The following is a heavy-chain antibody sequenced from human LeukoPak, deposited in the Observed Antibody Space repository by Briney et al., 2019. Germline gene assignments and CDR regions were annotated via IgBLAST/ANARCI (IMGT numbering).Heavy chain of an antibody. CDR2: IIPILGIA. Sequence: PVKVSCKASGGTFSSYAISWVRQAPGQGLEWMGRIIPILGIANYAQKFQGRVTITADKSTSTAYMELSSLRSEDTVVYYCASASKPEYYYYYGMDVWGQGTTVTVSS. CDR1: GGTFSSYA. D-gene: IGHD1-14*01. CDR3: ASASKPEYYYYYGMDV. V-gene: IGHV1-69*04. J-gene: IGHJ6*02.